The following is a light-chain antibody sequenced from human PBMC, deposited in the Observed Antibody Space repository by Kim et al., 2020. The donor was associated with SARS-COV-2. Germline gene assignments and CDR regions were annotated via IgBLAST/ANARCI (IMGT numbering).Light chain of an antibody. V-gene: IGKV1-8*01. Sequence: ASTGDRVTITCRASQGISSYLAWYQQKPGKAPKLLIYAASTLQSGVPSRFSGSGSGTDFTLTISCLQSEDFATYYCQQYYSYPPSFGGGTKVDIK. J-gene: IGKJ4*01. CDR3: QQYYSYPPS. CDR1: QGISSY. CDR2: AAS.